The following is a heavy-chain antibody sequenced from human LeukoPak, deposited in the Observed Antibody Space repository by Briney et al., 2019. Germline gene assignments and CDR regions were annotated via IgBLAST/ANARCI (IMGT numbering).Heavy chain of an antibody. CDR2: INHSGRT. CDR3: ARGGLTAGTPPVYYYYYYMDV. Sequence: SETLSLTCAVYGGSFSGYYWSWIRQPPGKGLEWGGEINHSGRTNYNPSIKSRVTISVDTSKNQFSLKLSSVTAADTAVYYCARGGLTAGTPPVYYYYYYMDVWGKGTTVTVSS. D-gene: IGHD6-13*01. CDR1: GGSFSGYY. V-gene: IGHV4-34*01. J-gene: IGHJ6*03.